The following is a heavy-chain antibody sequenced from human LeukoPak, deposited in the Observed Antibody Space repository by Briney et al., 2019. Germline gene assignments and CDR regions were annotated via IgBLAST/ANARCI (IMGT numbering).Heavy chain of an antibody. CDR1: GFPFRSYA. CDR2: ITDDEDT. V-gene: IGHV3-23*01. CDR3: AKVDYWSPENYFDS. J-gene: IGHJ4*02. Sequence: PGGSLRLSCVASGFPFRSYAMTWVRQTPGKGLESVSVITDDEDTYYADSVKGRFTISRDNSQNTVFLQMNCLRVEDTAVYYCAKVDYWSPENYFDSWGQGTLVTVSS. D-gene: IGHD1-1*01.